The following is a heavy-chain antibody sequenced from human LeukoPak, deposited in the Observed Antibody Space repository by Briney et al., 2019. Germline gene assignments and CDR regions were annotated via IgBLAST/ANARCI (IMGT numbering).Heavy chain of an antibody. CDR2: IYHSGST. J-gene: IGHJ3*02. CDR1: GDSFSGYY. D-gene: IGHD6-19*01. Sequence: SETLSLTCAVYGDSFSGYYWNWIRQPPGKGLAWTGEIYHSGSTNYNPSLKSRVTISVDKSKNQFSLKLSSVTAADTAVYYCARTAVAQGLHETPFDIWGQGTMVTVSS. V-gene: IGHV4-34*01. CDR3: ARTAVAQGLHETPFDI.